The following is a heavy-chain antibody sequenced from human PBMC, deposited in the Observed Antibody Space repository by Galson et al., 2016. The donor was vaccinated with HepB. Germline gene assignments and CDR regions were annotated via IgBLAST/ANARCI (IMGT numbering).Heavy chain of an antibody. D-gene: IGHD4-23*01. Sequence: SLRLSCAASGFTFNYYGMHWVRQAPGKGLEWVAIIWYDGSNKYYADSVRGRVTISRDNSKNTLYLQMSSLRAEDTAVYYCARYSDYRGEYYFFGMDVWGQGTTVTVSS. CDR3: ARYSDYRGEYYFFGMDV. V-gene: IGHV3-33*01. CDR2: IWYDGSNK. J-gene: IGHJ6*02. CDR1: GFTFNYYG.